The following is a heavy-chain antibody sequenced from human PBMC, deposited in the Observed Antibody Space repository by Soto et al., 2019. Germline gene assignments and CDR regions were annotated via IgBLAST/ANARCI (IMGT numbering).Heavy chain of an antibody. CDR3: AKEGIYDDYDTDYYYMDV. D-gene: IGHD4-17*01. CDR2: ISGSGGST. J-gene: IGHJ6*03. Sequence: GGSLRLSCAASGFTFSSYAMSWVRQAPGKGLEWVSAISGSGGSTYYADSVKGRFTISRDNSKNTLYLQMNSLRAEDTAVYYCAKEGIYDDYDTDYYYMDVWGKGTTVTVSS. CDR1: GFTFSSYA. V-gene: IGHV3-23*01.